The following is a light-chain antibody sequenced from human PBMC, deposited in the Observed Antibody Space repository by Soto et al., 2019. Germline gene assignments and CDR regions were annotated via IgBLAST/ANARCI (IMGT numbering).Light chain of an antibody. J-gene: IGKJ4*02. V-gene: IGKV1-6*01. Sequence: AIQMTQSQSSLNPSGGDRVTTYXRESKGIVRALCWYQQKPGXTPKXXXDGXSNLQRGVPSRLSGSGAGTDFTLTISGLQPEYFATYHCLQDNYDTRTFGGGTKVDIK. CDR1: KGIVRA. CDR2: GXS. CDR3: LQDNYDTRT.